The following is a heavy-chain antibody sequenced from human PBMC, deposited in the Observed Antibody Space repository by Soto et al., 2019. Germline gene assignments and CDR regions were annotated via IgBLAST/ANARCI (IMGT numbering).Heavy chain of an antibody. CDR1: GFTFSSYG. CDR2: ISCDGSNK. J-gene: IGHJ4*02. CDR3: AKSDDSSGYRSERFDY. D-gene: IGHD3-22*01. V-gene: IGHV3-30*18. Sequence: GWSLRLSCAASGFTFSSYGMHSVRQAPGKGLEWVAVISCDGSNKYYADCVKVLFTISRDNSKNTLYLQMNSLRSEDTAVYYFAKSDDSSGYRSERFDYWGKGTLVTVS.